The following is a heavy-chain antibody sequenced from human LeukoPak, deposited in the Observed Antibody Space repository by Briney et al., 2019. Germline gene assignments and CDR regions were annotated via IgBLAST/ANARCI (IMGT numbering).Heavy chain of an antibody. CDR1: GFTFADYA. CDR2: ISWNSGSI. Sequence: GRSLRLSFAASGFTFADYAMHWVLQAPGKGLEWVSGISWNSGSIGYADSVKGRFTISRDNAKNCLYLQMNSLRAEDTALYYCAKATTRITMIVPAIDIWGQGTMVTVSS. J-gene: IGHJ3*02. CDR3: AKATTRITMIVPAIDI. D-gene: IGHD3-22*01. V-gene: IGHV3-9*01.